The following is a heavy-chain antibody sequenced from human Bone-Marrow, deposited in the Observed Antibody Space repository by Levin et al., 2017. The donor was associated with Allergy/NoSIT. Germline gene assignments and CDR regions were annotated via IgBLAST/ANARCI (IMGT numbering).Heavy chain of an antibody. D-gene: IGHD6-6*01. J-gene: IGHJ1*01. CDR1: FFSLLLSS. V-gene: IGHV4-59*01. Sequence: LSILFPFSFFSLLLSSFRWIRQPPGKGLEWIGYIYYSGSTNYNPSLKSRVTISVAPSKNQFSLKLSSVTAADTAVYYCARGYSSSSLYFQHWGQGTLVTVSS. CDR2: IYYSGST. CDR3: ARGYSSSSLYFQH.